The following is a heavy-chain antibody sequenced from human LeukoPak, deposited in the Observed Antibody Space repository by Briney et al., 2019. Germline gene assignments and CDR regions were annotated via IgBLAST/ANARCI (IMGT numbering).Heavy chain of an antibody. Sequence: GGSLRLACAASGFTFSNYWMSWVRQAPGKGLKWVANIKEDGSEKYYADSVKGRFTISRDNAKNSLNLQMNSLRAEDTAVYYCAREGLWVGLDSGKTRQAYWESWGQGTMVTVSS. J-gene: IGHJ3*01. CDR1: GFTFSNYW. CDR2: IKEDGSEK. CDR3: AREGLWVGLDSGKTRQAYWES. V-gene: IGHV3-7*04. D-gene: IGHD2-21*01.